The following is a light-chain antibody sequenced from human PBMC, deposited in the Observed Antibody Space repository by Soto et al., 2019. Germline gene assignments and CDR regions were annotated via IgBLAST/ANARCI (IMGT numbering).Light chain of an antibody. CDR3: QQGT. CDR2: GAS. Sequence: EIVLTQSPGTLSLSPGERATLSCSASQSVSSSYLAWYQQKPGQAPRLLIYGASSRATGIPDRFSGSGSGTDFTLTISRLEPEDFAVYYCQQGTFGQGTKVEIK. V-gene: IGKV3-20*01. J-gene: IGKJ1*01. CDR1: QSVSSSY.